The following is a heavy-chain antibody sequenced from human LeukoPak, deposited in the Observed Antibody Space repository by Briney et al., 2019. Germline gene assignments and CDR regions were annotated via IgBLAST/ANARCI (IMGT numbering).Heavy chain of an antibody. J-gene: IGHJ2*01. CDR2: INPNSGGT. Sequence: ASLKVSCKAYGYTFTGYYMHWVRQAPGQGLEWMGWINPNSGGTNYAQKFQGRVTMTRDTSISTAYMELSRLRSDDTAVYYCARWEAGDSYWYFDLWGRGTLVTVSS. CDR3: ARWEAGDSYWYFDL. D-gene: IGHD7-27*01. V-gene: IGHV1-2*02. CDR1: GYTFTGYY.